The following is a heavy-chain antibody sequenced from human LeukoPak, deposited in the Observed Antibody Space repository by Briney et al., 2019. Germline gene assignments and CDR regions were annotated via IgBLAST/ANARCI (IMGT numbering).Heavy chain of an antibody. CDR3: ARLYASGTYYNEYYYYYGMDV. V-gene: IGHV4-59*01. J-gene: IGHJ6*02. Sequence: PSETLSLTCTVSGGSISSYYWSCIRQPPGKGLEWIGYIYHSGSTEYNPSLKSRVTISIDASKKQFSLKLSSVTAADTAVYYCARLYASGTYYNEYYYYYGMDVWGQGTTVTVSS. D-gene: IGHD3-10*01. CDR2: IYHSGST. CDR1: GGSISSYY.